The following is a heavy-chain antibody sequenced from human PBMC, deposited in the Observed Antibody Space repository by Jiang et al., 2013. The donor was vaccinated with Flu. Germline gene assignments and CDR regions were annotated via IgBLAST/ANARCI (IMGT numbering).Heavy chain of an antibody. D-gene: IGHD3-22*01. CDR1: GYTFTTYD. Sequence: GAEVKKPGASVKVSCQASGYTFTTYDINWVRQATGQGLEWMGWMNPNSNNAGYAQNFQGRVTMTRDTSTSTAYMELSGLRFEDTAVYFCARGVAYHYDKHGYYKNWRFDVWGRGTLVTVAP. CDR2: MNPNSNNA. CDR3: ARGVAYHYDKHGYYKNWRFDV. J-gene: IGHJ2*01. V-gene: IGHV1-8*01.